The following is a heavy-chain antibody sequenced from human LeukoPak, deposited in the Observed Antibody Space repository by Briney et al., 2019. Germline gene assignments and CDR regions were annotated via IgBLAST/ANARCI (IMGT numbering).Heavy chain of an antibody. J-gene: IGHJ4*02. D-gene: IGHD3-16*01. Sequence: PGGSLGLSCAASGFPFSDAWMSWVRQAPRKGLEWVGRIESKTDSGTTEYAAPVKGRFTISRDDSKNTLYLQMNSLKTEDTAVYYCTRDEGDDYFDNWGQGTLVTVSS. CDR2: IESKTDSGTT. CDR1: GFPFSDAW. V-gene: IGHV3-15*04. CDR3: TRDEGDDYFDN.